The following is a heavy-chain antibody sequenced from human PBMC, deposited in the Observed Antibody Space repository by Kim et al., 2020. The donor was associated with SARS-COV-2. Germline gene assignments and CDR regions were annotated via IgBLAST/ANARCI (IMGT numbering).Heavy chain of an antibody. CDR3: ARRGSYGAFDI. J-gene: IGHJ3*02. V-gene: IGHV4-4*02. Sequence: TDYHPALKSRVTISVDKSKNQFSLKLSSVTAADTAVYYCARRGSYGAFDIWGQGTMVTVSS. D-gene: IGHD3-16*01. CDR2: T.